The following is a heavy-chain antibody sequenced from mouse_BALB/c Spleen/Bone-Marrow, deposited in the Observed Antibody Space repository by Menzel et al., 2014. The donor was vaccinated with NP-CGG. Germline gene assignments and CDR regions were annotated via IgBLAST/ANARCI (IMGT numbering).Heavy chain of an antibody. V-gene: IGHV5-9-2*01. J-gene: IGHJ2*01. CDR3: ARNYYGYDGYFDY. D-gene: IGHD2-2*01. CDR2: ISGGGNYT. Sequence: EVKLVESGGGLVKPGGSLKLSCAASGFTFSSNGMSWVRQTPEKRLEWVATISGGGNYTYYPDSVKGRFTISRDNAKNNLCLQMSSLRSEDTAWYYCARNYYGYDGYFDYWGQGTTLTVSS. CDR1: GFTFSSNG.